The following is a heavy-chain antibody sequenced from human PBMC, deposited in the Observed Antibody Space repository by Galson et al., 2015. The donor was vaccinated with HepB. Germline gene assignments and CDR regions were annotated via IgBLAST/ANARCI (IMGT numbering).Heavy chain of an antibody. CDR3: ARVSGYGDRNWFDP. Sequence: TLSLTCTVSGGSISSGGYYWSWIRQHPGKGLEWIGYIYYSGSTYYNPSLKSRVTISVDTSKNQFSLKLSSVTAADTAVHYCARVSGYGDRNWFDPWGQGTLVTVSS. CDR2: IYYSGST. J-gene: IGHJ5*02. CDR1: GGSISSGGYY. V-gene: IGHV4-31*03. D-gene: IGHD5-12*01.